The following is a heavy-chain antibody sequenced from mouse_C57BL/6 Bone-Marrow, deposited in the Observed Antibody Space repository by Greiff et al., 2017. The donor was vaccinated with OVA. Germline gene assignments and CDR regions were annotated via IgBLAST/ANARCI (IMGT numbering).Heavy chain of an antibody. Sequence: VHVKQSGAELVRPGASVKLSCTASGFNIKDDYMHWVKQRPEQGLEWIGWIDPENGDTEYASKFQGKATITADTSSNTAYLQLSSRTSEDTAVYYCTTYCGSSYVFAYWGQGTLVTVSA. CDR1: GFNIKDDY. D-gene: IGHD1-1*01. V-gene: IGHV14-4*01. J-gene: IGHJ3*01. CDR2: IDPENGDT. CDR3: TTYCGSSYVFAY.